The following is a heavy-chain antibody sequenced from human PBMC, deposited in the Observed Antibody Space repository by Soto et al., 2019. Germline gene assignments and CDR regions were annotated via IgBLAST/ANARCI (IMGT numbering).Heavy chain of an antibody. J-gene: IGHJ4*02. CDR1: GFTFSSYA. CDR3: AEDSYSDRAATEFDY. Sequence: PGGSLRLSCAASGFTFSSYAMSWVRQAPGKGLEWVSAISGSGGSTYYADSVKGRFTISRDNSKNTLYLQMNSLRAEDTAEYYCAEDSYSDRAATEFDYWGQGNLVTISS. V-gene: IGHV3-23*01. D-gene: IGHD3-16*01. CDR2: ISGSGGST.